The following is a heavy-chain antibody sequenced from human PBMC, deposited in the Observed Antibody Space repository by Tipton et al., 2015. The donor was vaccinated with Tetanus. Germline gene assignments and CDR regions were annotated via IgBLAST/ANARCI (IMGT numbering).Heavy chain of an antibody. Sequence: AVSGFTFSSYAMSWVRQAPGKGLEWVSAISGSGGSTYYADSVKGRFTISRDNSKNTLYLQMNSLRAEDTAVYYCAKARYDPNCCYYGMDVWGQGTTVTVSS. J-gene: IGHJ6*02. CDR2: ISGSGGST. CDR1: GFTFSSYA. V-gene: IGHV3-23*01. CDR3: AKARYDPNCCYYGMDV. D-gene: IGHD5-12*01.